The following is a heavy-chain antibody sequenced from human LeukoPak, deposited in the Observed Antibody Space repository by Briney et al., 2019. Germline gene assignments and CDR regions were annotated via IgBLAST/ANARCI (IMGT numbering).Heavy chain of an antibody. CDR3: ARSYAEGAYFDY. D-gene: IGHD2-2*01. V-gene: IGHV1-69*04. J-gene: IGHJ4*02. Sequence: GSSVKVSCKASGGTFISYAISWVRQPPGQGLEWMGRIIPILCIANYAQKFQGRVTITADKSTSTAYMELSSLRSEDTAVYYCARSYAEGAYFDYWGQGTLVTVSS. CDR2: IIPILCIA. CDR1: GGTFISYA.